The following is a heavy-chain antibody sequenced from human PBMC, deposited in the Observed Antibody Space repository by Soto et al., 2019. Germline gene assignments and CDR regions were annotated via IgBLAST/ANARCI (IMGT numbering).Heavy chain of an antibody. CDR2: IIPIFGTA. D-gene: IGHD3-3*01. V-gene: IGHV1-69*06. CDR1: GGTFSSYA. Sequence: ASVKVSCKASGGTFSSYAISGVREAPGQGLEWMGGIIPIFGTANYAQKFQGRVTITADKSTSTAYMELSSLRSEDTAVYYCARGYDSLNWFDPWGQGTLVTVSS. J-gene: IGHJ5*02. CDR3: ARGYDSLNWFDP.